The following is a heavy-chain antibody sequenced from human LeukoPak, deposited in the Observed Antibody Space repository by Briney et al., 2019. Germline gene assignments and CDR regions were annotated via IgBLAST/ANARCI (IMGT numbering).Heavy chain of an antibody. CDR3: AKDFYPFGAFEF. D-gene: IGHD3-16*01. CDR1: GYSFTNYD. V-gene: IGHV1-2*02. J-gene: IGHJ3*01. Sequence: GASVRVSCKASGYSFTNYDMHWVRQAPGQGLEWMAWIKPSTGVTTFAQKFQGRVTMTSDASITTAYMELSRLTFDDTAVYYCAKDFYPFGAFEFWGQGTMITVSS. CDR2: IKPSTGVT.